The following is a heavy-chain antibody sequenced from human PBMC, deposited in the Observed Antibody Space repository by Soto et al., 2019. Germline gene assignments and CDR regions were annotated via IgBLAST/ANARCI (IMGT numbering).Heavy chain of an antibody. CDR1: GGSFSGYY. CDR3: ARGGLWSGYYIRSGALVDV. CDR2: INHSGST. J-gene: IGHJ6*04. D-gene: IGHD3-3*01. Sequence: PSETLSLTCAVYGGSFSGYYWSWIRQPPGKGLEWIGEINHSGSTNYNPSLKSRVTISVDTSKNQFSLKLSSVTAADTAVYYCARGGLWSGYYIRSGALVDVWGKGTTVTVSS. V-gene: IGHV4-34*01.